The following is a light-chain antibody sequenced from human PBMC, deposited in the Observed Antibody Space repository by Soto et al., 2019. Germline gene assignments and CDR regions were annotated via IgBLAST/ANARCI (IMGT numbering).Light chain of an antibody. CDR1: QSVSSSY. CDR2: GAS. V-gene: IGKV3-20*01. Sequence: EIVLTQSPGTLSLSPGGRATLSCRASQSVSSSYLAWYQQKPGQAPRLLIYGASSRATGIPDRFSGSGSGTDFTLTISRLEPEDFAVYYCQQYGSSQMFGQGTKVDIK. J-gene: IGKJ1*01. CDR3: QQYGSSQM.